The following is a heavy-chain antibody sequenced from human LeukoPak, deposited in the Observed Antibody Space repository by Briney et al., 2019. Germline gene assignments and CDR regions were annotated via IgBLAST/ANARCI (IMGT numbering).Heavy chain of an antibody. CDR1: GFTFDDYG. D-gene: IGHD5-12*01. J-gene: IGHJ4*02. CDR3: ARHGSRVMATIEDS. V-gene: IGHV3-20*04. Sequence: GGSLRLSCAASGFTFDDYGMSWVRQAPGKGLEWVSGINWNGGSTGYADSVKGRFTISRDNAKNSLYLQMNSLRAEDTAVYYCARHGSRVMATIEDSWGQGTLVIVSS. CDR2: INWNGGST.